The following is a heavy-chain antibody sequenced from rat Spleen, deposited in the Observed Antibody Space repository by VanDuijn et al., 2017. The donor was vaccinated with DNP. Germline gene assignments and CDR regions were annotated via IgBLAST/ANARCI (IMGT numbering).Heavy chain of an antibody. CDR3: ARWGGDYFDY. CDR2: ISYHGGST. CDR1: GFTFSDYY. Sequence: EVQLVESGGDLVQPGRSLKVSCAASGFTFSDYYMAWVRQAPTEGLECVEYISYHGGSTYNGDSGKGRFTISRDNAKTTLYLQMNSLRSEDMATYYCARWGGDYFDYWGQGVMVTVSS. J-gene: IGHJ2*01. V-gene: IGHV5-22*01.